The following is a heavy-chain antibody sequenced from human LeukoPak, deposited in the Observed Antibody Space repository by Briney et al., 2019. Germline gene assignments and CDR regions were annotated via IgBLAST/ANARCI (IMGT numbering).Heavy chain of an antibody. J-gene: IGHJ4*02. D-gene: IGHD1-26*01. CDR2: INEDGSTT. Sequence: GGSLRLSCAASGFIFSSNWMHWVRQAPGKGLVWVSRINEDGSTTNHADSVKGRFTISRDNAKNTLYMQMNSLRAEDTAVYYCVRDLGGRLGHWGQGTLVTVSS. CDR1: GFIFSSNW. V-gene: IGHV3-74*01. CDR3: VRDLGGRLGH.